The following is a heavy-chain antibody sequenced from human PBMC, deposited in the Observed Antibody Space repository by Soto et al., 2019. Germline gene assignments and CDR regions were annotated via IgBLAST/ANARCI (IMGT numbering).Heavy chain of an antibody. D-gene: IGHD1-1*01. Sequence: ASVKVSCKASGYTFTSYDIYWVRQATGQGLEWMGWMNPNTGNSGYAQKFQGRVTMTSDTSISTAHMELSSLRSEDTAVYYCTRRAETNGWNGFGADKYYFDFWGQGTLVTVSS. CDR1: GYTFTSYD. V-gene: IGHV1-8*01. CDR3: TRRAETNGWNGFGADKYYFDF. J-gene: IGHJ4*02. CDR2: MNPNTGNS.